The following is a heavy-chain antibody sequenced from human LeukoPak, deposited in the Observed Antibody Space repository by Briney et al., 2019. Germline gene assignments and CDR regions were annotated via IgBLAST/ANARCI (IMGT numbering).Heavy chain of an antibody. V-gene: IGHV3-21*01. D-gene: IGHD3-10*01. CDR1: GFTFSSYS. CDR3: ARATPMVRGAPFDY. Sequence: GGSLRLSCAASGFTFSSYSMNWVRQAPGKGLEWVSSISSSSSYIYYADSVKGRFTISRDNAKNSLYLQMNSLRAEDTAVYYCARATPMVRGAPFDYWGQGTLVTVPS. J-gene: IGHJ4*02. CDR2: ISSSSSYI.